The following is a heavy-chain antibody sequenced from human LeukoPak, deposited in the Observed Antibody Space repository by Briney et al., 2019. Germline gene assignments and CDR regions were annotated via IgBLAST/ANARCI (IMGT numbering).Heavy chain of an antibody. V-gene: IGHV3-15*01. CDR2: IKSKTDGGTT. Sequence: PGGSLRLSCAASGFTFSNAWMSWVRQAPGKGLEWVGRIKSKTDGGTTDYAAPVKGRFTISRDNSKNTLYLQMNSLRAEDTAVYYCAKDKVGGTAMAPYYFDYWGQGTLVTVSS. CDR3: AKDKVGGTAMAPYYFDY. J-gene: IGHJ4*02. CDR1: GFTFSNAW. D-gene: IGHD5-18*01.